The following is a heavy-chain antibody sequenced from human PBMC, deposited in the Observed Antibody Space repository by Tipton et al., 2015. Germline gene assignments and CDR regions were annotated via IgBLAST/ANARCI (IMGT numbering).Heavy chain of an antibody. V-gene: IGHV4-59*01. CDR2: IYYSGST. D-gene: IGHD4-23*01. Sequence: LRLSCTVSGGSISSYYWSWIRQPPGKGLEWIGYIYYSGSTNYNPSLKSRVTISLDTSTTQFSLKMTSVTTTDTAVYYCARARGRHGGLFDSWGQGTLVTVSS. J-gene: IGHJ4*02. CDR1: GGSISSYY. CDR3: ARARGRHGGLFDS.